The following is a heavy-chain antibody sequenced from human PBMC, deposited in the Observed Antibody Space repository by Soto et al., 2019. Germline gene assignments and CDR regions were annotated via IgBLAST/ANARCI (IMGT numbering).Heavy chain of an antibody. Sequence: QVQLQESGPGLVNPLETLSLTCIVSGGSLSYRYWSWIRQPPGKELEWIAYIYYSGSTNYSPSLRNRLTVSVDTAKNQFSLKLTSVTAADTATYYCARTIDYGYMDVWGKGTTVTVSS. CDR1: GGSLSYRY. CDR2: IYYSGST. CDR3: ARTIDYGYMDV. V-gene: IGHV4-59*11. D-gene: IGHD3-16*01. J-gene: IGHJ6*03.